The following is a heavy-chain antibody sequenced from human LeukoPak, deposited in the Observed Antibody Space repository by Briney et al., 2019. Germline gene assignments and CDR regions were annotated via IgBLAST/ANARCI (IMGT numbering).Heavy chain of an antibody. CDR1: GFTFSSYW. V-gene: IGHV3-74*01. CDR3: STGSGHAFDI. CDR2: INSDVSST. J-gene: IGHJ3*02. Sequence: GGSLRLSCAASGFTFSSYWMHWVRQAPGKGLVWVSRINSDVSSTSYADSVKGRFTISRDNAKNTLYLQMNSLRAEDTAVYYCSTGSGHAFDIWGQGTMVTVSS. D-gene: IGHD3-10*01.